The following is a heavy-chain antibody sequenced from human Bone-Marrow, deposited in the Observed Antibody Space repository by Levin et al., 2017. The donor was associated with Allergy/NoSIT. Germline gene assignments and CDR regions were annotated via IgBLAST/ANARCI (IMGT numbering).Heavy chain of an antibody. CDR3: AVYDPNMVTY. V-gene: IGHV4-61*02. J-gene: IGHJ4*02. CDR1: GGSLTSDSYY. D-gene: IGHD3-3*01. CDR2: IYTSGST. Sequence: MASETLSLTCTVSGGSLTSDSYYWSWIRQPAGKGLEWIGRIYTSGSTTYNPSLKSRVTISVDTSKKQFSLKLTSVTAADTAVYYCAVYDPNMVTYWGQGTLVTVSS.